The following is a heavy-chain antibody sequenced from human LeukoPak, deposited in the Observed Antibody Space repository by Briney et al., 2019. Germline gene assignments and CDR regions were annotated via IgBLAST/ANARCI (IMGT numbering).Heavy chain of an antibody. CDR2: IKQDGSEK. D-gene: IGHD3-10*01. J-gene: IGHJ4*02. CDR1: GFTFSSYW. Sequence: GGSLRLSCAASGFTFSSYWMSWVRQAPGKGLEWVANIKQDGSEKYYVDSVKGRFTISRDNAKNSLYLQMNSPRAEDTAVYYCALKGLLWFGEFDYWGQGTLVTVSS. CDR3: ALKGLLWFGEFDY. V-gene: IGHV3-7*01.